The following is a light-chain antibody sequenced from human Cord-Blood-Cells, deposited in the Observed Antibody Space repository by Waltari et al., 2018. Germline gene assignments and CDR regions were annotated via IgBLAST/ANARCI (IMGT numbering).Light chain of an antibody. CDR1: QSISSY. Sequence: DIQMTQSPSSLSASVGDRVTITCRASQSISSYLNWYQQKPGKAPKLLIYAASSLQSGVPSRFSGSGSGTDFTLTISSLQHEDFATYYCQQSYSTLAFTFGPGTKVDIK. CDR3: QQSYSTLAFT. CDR2: AAS. J-gene: IGKJ3*01. V-gene: IGKV1-39*01.